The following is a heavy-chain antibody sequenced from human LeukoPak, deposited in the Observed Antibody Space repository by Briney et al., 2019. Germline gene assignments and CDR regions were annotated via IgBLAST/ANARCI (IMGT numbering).Heavy chain of an antibody. CDR3: ARPDYDILTGYSPGAFDI. J-gene: IGHJ3*02. V-gene: IGHV4-38-2*02. CDR1: GYSISSGYY. D-gene: IGHD3-9*01. CDR2: IYHSGST. Sequence: SETLSLTCTVSGYSISSGYYWGWIRQPPGKGLEWIGSIYHSGSTYYNPSLKSRVTISVDTSKNQFSLKLSSVTAADTAVYYCARPDYDILTGYSPGAFDIWGQGTMVTVSS.